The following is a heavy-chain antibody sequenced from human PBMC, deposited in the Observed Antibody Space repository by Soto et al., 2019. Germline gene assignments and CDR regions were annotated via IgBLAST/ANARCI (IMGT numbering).Heavy chain of an antibody. Sequence: PVGSLRLSCVASGFTFSSYAMSWVRQAPGKGLEWVSAISGSGGSTYYADSVKGRFTISRDNSKNTLYLQMNSLRAEDTAVYYYAKGPTVLRYFDWLPMGFDYWGQGTLVTVSS. CDR2: ISGSGGST. V-gene: IGHV3-23*01. J-gene: IGHJ4*02. CDR3: AKGPTVLRYFDWLPMGFDY. CDR1: GFTFSSYA. D-gene: IGHD3-9*01.